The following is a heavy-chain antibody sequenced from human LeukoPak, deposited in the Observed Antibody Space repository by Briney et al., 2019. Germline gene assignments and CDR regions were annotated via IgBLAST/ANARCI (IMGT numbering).Heavy chain of an antibody. V-gene: IGHV1-69*13. CDR1: GYTFTRHY. CDR3: ARQGYTNNLGGYFGDKDDGFDL. D-gene: IGHD3-9*01. Sequence: ASVKVSCKASGYTFTRHYMHRVRQAPGQGLEWMGRIIPIFGTPDYAQKFQGRVTITADESTSTAYMELSRLRFEDTAVYYCARQGYTNNLGGYFGDKDDGFDLWGQGTMVTVSS. CDR2: IIPIFGTP. J-gene: IGHJ3*01.